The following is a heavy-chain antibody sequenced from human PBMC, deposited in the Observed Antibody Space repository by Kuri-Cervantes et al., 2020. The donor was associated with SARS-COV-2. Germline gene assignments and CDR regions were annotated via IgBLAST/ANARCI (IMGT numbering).Heavy chain of an antibody. Sequence: SETLSLTCAVYGGSFSGYYWSWIRQPPGKGLEWIGEINHSGSTNYNPSLKSRVTISVDTSKNQFSLKLSSVTAADTAVYYCASPPMEQLVKGGLEYFQHWGQGTLVTVSS. V-gene: IGHV4-34*01. CDR3: ASPPMEQLVKGGLEYFQH. CDR2: INHSGST. D-gene: IGHD6-13*01. CDR1: GGSFSGYY. J-gene: IGHJ1*01.